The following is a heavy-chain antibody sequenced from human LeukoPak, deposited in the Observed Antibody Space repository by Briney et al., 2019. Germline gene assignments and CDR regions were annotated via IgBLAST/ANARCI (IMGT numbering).Heavy chain of an antibody. CDR2: IIPIFGTA. J-gene: IGHJ4*02. D-gene: IGHD2-21*02. CDR3: ATWVGGDLLQ. V-gene: IGHV1-69*13. CDR1: GGTFSSYA. Sequence: ASVKVSCRASGGTFSSYAISWVRQAPGQGLEWMGGIIPIFGTANYAQKFQGRVTITADESTSTAYMELSSLRAEDTAVYYCATWVGGDLLQWGQGTLVTVSS.